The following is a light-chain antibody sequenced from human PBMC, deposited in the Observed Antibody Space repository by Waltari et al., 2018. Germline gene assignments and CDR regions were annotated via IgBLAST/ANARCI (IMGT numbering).Light chain of an antibody. J-gene: IGKJ4*01. CDR1: QSVRTN. CDR2: GAS. V-gene: IGKV3-15*01. CDR3: QQYYVWPPIT. Sequence: VLLTQSPASLSVSPGDTVTLSCRASQSVRTNLVWYQQKAGQAHRTLIYGASTRASGVPSRFSGSGSETDFTLIISSLQSEDAAVYFCQQYYVWPPITFGGGTKLEI.